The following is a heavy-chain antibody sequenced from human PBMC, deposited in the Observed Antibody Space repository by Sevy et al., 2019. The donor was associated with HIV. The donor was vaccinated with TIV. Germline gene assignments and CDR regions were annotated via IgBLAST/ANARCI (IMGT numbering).Heavy chain of an antibody. V-gene: IGHV3-23*01. CDR3: ARDGRGISAFDI. CDR1: EFIFSSHA. J-gene: IGHJ3*02. Sequence: GGSLRLSCVASEFIFSSHAVSWVRQAPGKGREWVSAIRGDGETTHYPDSVRGRFTISRDNFKNTLYLQMNSLRAEDTALYYCARDGRGISAFDIWGPGTMVTVSS. CDR2: IRGDGETT. D-gene: IGHD3-3*02.